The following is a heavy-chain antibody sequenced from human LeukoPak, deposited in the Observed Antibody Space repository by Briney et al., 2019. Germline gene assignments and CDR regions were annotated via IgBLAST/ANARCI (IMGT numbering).Heavy chain of an antibody. J-gene: IGHJ4*02. CDR3: ARDFWAYGSGSYPSGY. V-gene: IGHV1-18*01. D-gene: IGHD3-10*01. CDR2: ISAYNGNT. Sequence: ASVKVSCKASGYTFTSYGISWVRQAPGQGLEWMGWISAYNGNTNYAQKLQGRVTMTTDTSTSTAYMELGSLRSDDTAVYYCARDFWAYGSGSYPSGYWGQGTLVTVSS. CDR1: GYTFTSYG.